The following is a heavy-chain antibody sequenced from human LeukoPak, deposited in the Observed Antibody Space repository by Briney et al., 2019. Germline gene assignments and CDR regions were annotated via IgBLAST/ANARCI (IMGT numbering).Heavy chain of an antibody. V-gene: IGHV3-48*01. Sequence: GGSLRLSCAASGFTFSSYSMSWVRQAPGKGLEWVSYISSSSSTIYYADSVKGRFTISRDNAKNSLYLQMNSLRAEDTAVYYCAREEGHGYTLKRDYYYYMDVWGKGTTVTVSS. D-gene: IGHD1-1*01. CDR2: ISSSSSTI. CDR1: GFTFSSYS. CDR3: AREEGHGYTLKRDYYYYMDV. J-gene: IGHJ6*03.